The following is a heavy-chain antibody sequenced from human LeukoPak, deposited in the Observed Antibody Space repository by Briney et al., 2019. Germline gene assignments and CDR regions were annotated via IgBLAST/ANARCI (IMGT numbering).Heavy chain of an antibody. V-gene: IGHV4-34*01. J-gene: IGHJ4*02. CDR1: GGSFSGYY. D-gene: IGHD2-15*01. CDR2: INHSGST. Sequence: KPSETLSLTCAVYGGSFSGYYWSWIRQPPGKGLEWIGVINHSGSTNYNPSLKSRVTISADTSKNQFSLKVRSVTAADTAVYYCTSSFLGYCSGGSCYPNYWGQGTLVTVSS. CDR3: TSSFLGYCSGGSCYPNY.